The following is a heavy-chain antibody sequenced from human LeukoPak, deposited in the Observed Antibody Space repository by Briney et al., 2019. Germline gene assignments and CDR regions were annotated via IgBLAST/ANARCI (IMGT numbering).Heavy chain of an antibody. D-gene: IGHD2-21*01. V-gene: IGHV3-7*03. CDR1: GFTFSHYW. J-gene: IGHJ4*02. CDR3: ARLGLPDY. Sequence: PGGSLRLSCAASGFTFSHYWMSWVRQAPGKGLEWVANIKQDGNEKYYADSVKGRLTISRDNAENSLYLQMNSLRAEDTAVYYCARLGLPDYWGQGTLVTVSS. CDR2: IKQDGNEK.